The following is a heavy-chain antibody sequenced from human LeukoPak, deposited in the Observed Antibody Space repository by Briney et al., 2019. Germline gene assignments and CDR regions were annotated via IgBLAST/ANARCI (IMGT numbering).Heavy chain of an antibody. D-gene: IGHD7-27*01. CDR3: AKGQLGIQSSKWFDP. V-gene: IGHV3-30*02. CDR1: GFTFSNYG. Sequence: GGSLRLSCAASGFTFSNYGMYWVRQAPGKGLEWVAFIRYDGSDKYYADSVKGRFTISRDNSKNTLYLQMDSLRPEDTAVYYCAKGQLGIQSSKWFDPWGQGTLVTVSS. J-gene: IGHJ5*02. CDR2: IRYDGSDK.